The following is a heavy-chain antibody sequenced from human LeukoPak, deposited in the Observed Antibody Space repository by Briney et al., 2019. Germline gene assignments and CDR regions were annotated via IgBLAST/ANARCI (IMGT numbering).Heavy chain of an antibody. CDR1: GGSISSSSYY. D-gene: IGHD4-11*01. V-gene: IGHV4-39*01. CDR2: IYDSGST. Sequence: SETLSLTCTVSGGSISSSSYYWGWIRPPPGKGREWIGSIYDSGSTYYHPSLKSRVTISVDTSKNQFSLKLSSVTAADTAVYYCASINPTIDYSLDYCGQGTLVTVPS. CDR3: ASINPTIDYSLDY. J-gene: IGHJ4*02.